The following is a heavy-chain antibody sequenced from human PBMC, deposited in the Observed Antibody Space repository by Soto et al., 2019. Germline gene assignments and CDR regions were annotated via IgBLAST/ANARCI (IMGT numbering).Heavy chain of an antibody. CDR1: GYTFTSYA. D-gene: IGHD1-1*01. CDR3: ARTRNWNRYYYGMDV. J-gene: IGHJ6*02. CDR2: IIPIFGTA. V-gene: IGHV1-69*13. Sequence: SVKVSCKASGYTFTSYAISWVRQAPGQGLEWMGGIIPIFGTANYAQKFQGRVTITADESTSTAYMELSSLRSEDTAVYYCARTRNWNRYYYGMDVWGQGTTVTVSS.